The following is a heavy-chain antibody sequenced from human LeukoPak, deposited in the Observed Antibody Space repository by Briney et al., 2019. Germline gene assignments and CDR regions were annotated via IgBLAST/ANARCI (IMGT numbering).Heavy chain of an antibody. CDR2: IYSSATT. V-gene: IGHV4-4*07. D-gene: IGHD2-8*02. CDR3: ARGRYCTATICGGGDAFDI. J-gene: IGHJ3*02. CDR1: GGSISTYY. Sequence: SETLSLTCTVAGGSISTYYGSWLRQPAGRGLEWVGRIYSSATTNINPSLKSRVTLSIDAWKNQGSLRVSSVTAADTAVYYCARGRYCTATICGGGDAFDIWGQGTVVTVSS.